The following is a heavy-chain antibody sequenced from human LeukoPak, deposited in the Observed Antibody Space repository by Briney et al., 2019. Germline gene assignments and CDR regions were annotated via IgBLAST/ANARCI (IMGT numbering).Heavy chain of an antibody. Sequence: SVKVSCKASGGTFSSYAISWVRQAPGQGLEWMGGIIPIFGTANYAQKFQGRVTITADESTSTAYMELSSLRSEDTAVYYCARGRGSASLYYYYYMDVWSKGTTVTVSS. D-gene: IGHD6-6*01. CDR1: GGTFSSYA. CDR2: IIPIFGTA. CDR3: ARGRGSASLYYYYYMDV. V-gene: IGHV1-69*01. J-gene: IGHJ6*03.